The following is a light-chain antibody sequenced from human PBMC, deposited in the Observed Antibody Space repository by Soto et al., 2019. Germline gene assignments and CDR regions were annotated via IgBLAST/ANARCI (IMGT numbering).Light chain of an antibody. CDR3: SSFTSVSQRV. V-gene: IGLV2-14*03. CDR2: GVI. J-gene: IGLJ1*01. Sequence: QSALTQPASVSGSPGQSITISCTGTSSDVGGFNYVSWYQVHPGKAPQLIIYGVIYRPSGVSDRFSGSKSGNTASLTISGLQADDEAEYYCSSFTSVSQRVFGTGTKLIVL. CDR1: SSDVGGFNY.